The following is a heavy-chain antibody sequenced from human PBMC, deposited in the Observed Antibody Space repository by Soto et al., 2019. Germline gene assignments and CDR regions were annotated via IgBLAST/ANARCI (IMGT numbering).Heavy chain of an antibody. J-gene: IGHJ4*02. V-gene: IGHV3-15*01. Sequence: EVQLVESGGGLVEPGGSLRLSCAASGFAFVDAWMSWVRQAPGKGLEWVGLIKSKSDGGTTDFAAPVKGRFTISRDDSQNTLYLQMNSLKTEDTAIYYCTTGSGCRDCWDQGTLVTVSS. CDR3: TTGSGCRDC. CDR1: GFAFVDAW. CDR2: IKSKSDGGTT. D-gene: IGHD6-19*01.